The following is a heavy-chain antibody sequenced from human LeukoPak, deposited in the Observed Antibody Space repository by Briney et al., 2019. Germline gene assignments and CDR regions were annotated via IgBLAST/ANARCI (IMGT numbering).Heavy chain of an antibody. CDR1: GGSFNGYY. D-gene: IGHD1-1*01. V-gene: IGHV4-34*01. Sequence: PSETLSLTCAVYGGSFNGYYWSWIRQPPGKGLEWIGEINHSGSTNYNPSLKSRVTMSVDTSKNQFSLKLSSVTAADTAVYYCARDGMLIPGAFGIWGQGTMVTVSS. J-gene: IGHJ3*02. CDR3: ARDGMLIPGAFGI. CDR2: INHSGST.